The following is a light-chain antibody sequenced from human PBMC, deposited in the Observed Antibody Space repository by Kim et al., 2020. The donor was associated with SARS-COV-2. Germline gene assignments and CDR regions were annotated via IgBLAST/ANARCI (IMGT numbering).Light chain of an antibody. CDR3: NSRDSNDNVV. Sequence: VALGPTVRITCTGDGLRSYYATWYQPKPGQAPILVIYGKNNRPSGIPDRFSGSSSGNTASLTITGTQAGDEADYYCNSRDSNDNVVFGGGTQLTVL. V-gene: IGLV3-19*01. J-gene: IGLJ2*01. CDR2: GKN. CDR1: GLRSYY.